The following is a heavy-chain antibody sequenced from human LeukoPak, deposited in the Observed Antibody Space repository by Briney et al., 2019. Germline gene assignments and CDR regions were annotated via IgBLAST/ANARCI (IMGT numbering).Heavy chain of an antibody. Sequence: VGSLRLSCAASGFTFSSYAMNWVRQAPGKGLEWVSLISGSGGSTYYADSVKGRFTVSRDNSKHTLYLQMNNLRAEDTAVYYCAKGHATGISSYFDDWGQGTLVTVSS. CDR3: AKGHATGISSYFDD. CDR1: GFTFSSYA. D-gene: IGHD3-10*01. CDR2: ISGSGGST. V-gene: IGHV3-23*01. J-gene: IGHJ4*02.